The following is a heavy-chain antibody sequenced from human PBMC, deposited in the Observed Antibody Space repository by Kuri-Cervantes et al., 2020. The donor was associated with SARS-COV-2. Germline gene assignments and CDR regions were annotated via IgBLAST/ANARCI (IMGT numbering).Heavy chain of an antibody. CDR2: ISGSGGST. D-gene: IGHD2-15*01. CDR3: AKRPAVVRSFDY. V-gene: IGHV3-23*01. Sequence: GGSLRLSCAASGFTFSSNAMTWVRQAPGKGLEWVSAISGSGGSTYYADSVKGRFTISRDNSKNTLYLQMNSLRAEDTAVYYCAKRPAVVRSFDYWGQGTLVTVSS. CDR1: GFTFSSNA. J-gene: IGHJ4*02.